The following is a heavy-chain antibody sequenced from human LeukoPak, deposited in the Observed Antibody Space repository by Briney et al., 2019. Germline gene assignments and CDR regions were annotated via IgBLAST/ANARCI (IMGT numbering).Heavy chain of an antibody. J-gene: IGHJ5*02. V-gene: IGHV3-23*01. Sequence: GGSLRLSCVACGFTFTSYGMSWVRQAPGKRLEWVSGISGSGDATYYADSVKGRFTISRDNSKNTLYLQMNSLRAEETAVYYCAKLRGLSSSSENNWFDPWGQGTLVTVSS. D-gene: IGHD6-6*01. CDR1: GFTFTSYG. CDR3: AKLRGLSSSSENNWFDP. CDR2: ISGSGDAT.